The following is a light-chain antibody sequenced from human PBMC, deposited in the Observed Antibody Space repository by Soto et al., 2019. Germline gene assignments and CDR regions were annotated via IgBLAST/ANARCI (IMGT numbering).Light chain of an antibody. Sequence: SYELTQPPSVSVSPGQTASITCSGDKLGDKYACRYLQKPGQSPVLLIYQDKKRPSGIPERFSGSNSGNTATLTISGTQAMDEADYYCQAWDSSTASAVFGGGTKLTVL. CDR3: QAWDSSTASAV. V-gene: IGLV3-1*01. J-gene: IGLJ2*01. CDR1: KLGDKY. CDR2: QDK.